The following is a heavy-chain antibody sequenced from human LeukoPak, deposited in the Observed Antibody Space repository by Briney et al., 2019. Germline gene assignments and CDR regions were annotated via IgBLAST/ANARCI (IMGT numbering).Heavy chain of an antibody. D-gene: IGHD4-17*01. J-gene: IGHJ5*02. CDR3: ARDSGTTGEVRFDP. CDR2: ISFSGST. Sequence: SETLSLTCTVSGGSISSYYWSWIRQPAAKGLEWIGRISFSGSTDYDPSLKSRVAMSLDSSKTQFSLKLSSVTAADTAIYYCARDSGTTGEVRFDPWGQGILVTVSA. V-gene: IGHV4-4*07. CDR1: GGSISSYY.